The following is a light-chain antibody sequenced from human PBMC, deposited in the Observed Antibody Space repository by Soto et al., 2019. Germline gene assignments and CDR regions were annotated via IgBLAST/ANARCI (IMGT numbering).Light chain of an antibody. CDR2: GAS. CDR1: QSVTSTY. CDR3: QQYGNSLFT. J-gene: IGKJ3*01. V-gene: IGKV3-20*01. Sequence: EFVLTQSPGTLSLSPGERAILSCRASQSVTSTYIAWYQQKPGQAPRLLIYGASSRATGIPDRFSGSGSGTDFTLTISRLEPEDFAVYYCQQYGNSLFTFGPGTKVDIK.